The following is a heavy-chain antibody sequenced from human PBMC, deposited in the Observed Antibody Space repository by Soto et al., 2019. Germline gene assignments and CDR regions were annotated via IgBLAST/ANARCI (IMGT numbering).Heavy chain of an antibody. CDR2: IYHSGST. Sequence: PSETLSLTCAVSGGSISSGGYSWSWIRQPPGKGLEWIGYIYHSGSTYYNPSLKSRVTISVDRSKNQFSLKLSSVTAADTAVYYCARVQAAMVFFDYWGQGTLVTVSS. CDR3: ARVQAAMVFFDY. D-gene: IGHD5-18*01. V-gene: IGHV4-30-2*01. J-gene: IGHJ4*02. CDR1: GGSISSGGYS.